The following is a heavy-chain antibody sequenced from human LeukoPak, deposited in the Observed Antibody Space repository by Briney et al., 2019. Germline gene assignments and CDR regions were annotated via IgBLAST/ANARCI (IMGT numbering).Heavy chain of an antibody. V-gene: IGHV3-7*01. CDR1: GFTFSDYW. J-gene: IGHJ5*02. CDR2: IDQDGRDK. Sequence: QAGGSLRLSCAASGFTFSDYWMSWVRQAPGKGLEWVATIDQDGRDKFSVDSVKGRFTISRDNARNSMYLQMKSLRVEDTAVYYCAKTSLGWSDPWGQGALVTVSS. D-gene: IGHD3-3*01. CDR3: AKTSLGWSDP.